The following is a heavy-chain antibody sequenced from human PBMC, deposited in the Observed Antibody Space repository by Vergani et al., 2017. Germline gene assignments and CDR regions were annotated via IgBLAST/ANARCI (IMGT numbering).Heavy chain of an antibody. Sequence: QVQVVQSGAEVKKSGASVKASCKTSGYTFSNYYMHWVRQAPGQGLEWLGWINPNSGGTNYAQKFQGRVTMTRETSISTAYMELSNLRSDDTAVYYCARVSTSSNRDYFDYWGQGTLVTVSS. V-gene: IGHV1-2*02. D-gene: IGHD6-13*01. J-gene: IGHJ4*02. CDR2: INPNSGGT. CDR1: GYTFSNYY. CDR3: ARVSTSSNRDYFDY.